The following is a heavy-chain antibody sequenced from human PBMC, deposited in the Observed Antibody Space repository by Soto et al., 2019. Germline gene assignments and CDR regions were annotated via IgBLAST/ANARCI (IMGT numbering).Heavy chain of an antibody. Sequence: QVQLVESGGGVVQPGRSLRLSCAASEFTFSDYAMHWVRRAPCKGLEWVAVISDDGDKVFYADSMKDRLTIYRDNSKSTLSLQLTSLGPEDTALYYCPRAHYHDSSGPNGHAFDIWGQGTLVTVSS. V-gene: IGHV3-30-3*01. J-gene: IGHJ3*02. CDR3: PRAHYHDSSGPNGHAFDI. CDR2: ISDDGDKV. CDR1: EFTFSDYA. D-gene: IGHD3-22*01.